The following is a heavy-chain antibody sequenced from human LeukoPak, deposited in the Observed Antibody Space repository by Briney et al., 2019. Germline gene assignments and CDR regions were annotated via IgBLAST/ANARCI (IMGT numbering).Heavy chain of an antibody. V-gene: IGHV3-23*01. D-gene: IGHD3-10*01. CDR3: AKDRDYYGSGSSYYFDY. CDR2: ISGSGGST. J-gene: IGHJ4*02. Sequence: PGGSLRLSCAAPGFTFSSYAMSWVRQAPGKGLEWVSAISGSGGSTYYADSVKGRFTISRDNSKNTLHLQMNSLRAEDTAVYYCAKDRDYYGSGSSYYFDYWGQGTLVTVSS. CDR1: GFTFSSYA.